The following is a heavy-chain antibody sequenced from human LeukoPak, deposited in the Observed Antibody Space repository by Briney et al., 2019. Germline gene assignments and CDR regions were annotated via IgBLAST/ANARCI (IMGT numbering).Heavy chain of an antibody. CDR2: MNPNSGVT. CDR3: TRGAGTSWFDY. Sequence: ASVKVSCKPSGYTFTVNYLHWVRQAPGQGLEWVGCMNPNSGVTGYAQNFQGRVTMTRDTSISTAYMELSSLTSDDTAVYYCTRGAGTSWFDYWGQGSLVTVSS. D-gene: IGHD2-2*01. J-gene: IGHJ4*02. V-gene: IGHV1-2*02. CDR1: GYTFTVNY.